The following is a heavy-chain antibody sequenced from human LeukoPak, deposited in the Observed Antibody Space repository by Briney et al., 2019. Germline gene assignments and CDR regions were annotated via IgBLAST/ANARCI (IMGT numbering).Heavy chain of an antibody. CDR2: ISLDGNNK. CDR3: ARDWDYGILGRYYYYGMDA. D-gene: IGHD3-9*01. CDR1: GFTFSGHA. V-gene: IGHV3-30*04. Sequence: GGSLRLSCAVSGFTFSGHAMHWVRQAPGKGLEWVAVISLDGNNKYHVDSVKGRFTISRDNSKNTLFLQMNSLRTEDTAVYYCARDWDYGILGRYYYYGMDAWGQGTTVIVSS. J-gene: IGHJ6*02.